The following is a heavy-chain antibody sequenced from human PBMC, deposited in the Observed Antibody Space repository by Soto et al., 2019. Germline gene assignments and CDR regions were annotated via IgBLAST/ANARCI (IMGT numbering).Heavy chain of an antibody. J-gene: IGHJ6*02. CDR3: ARGTPRKWSGYPISGYYGMHX. V-gene: IGHV1-2*02. CDR1: GYTFAGYY. D-gene: IGHD3-3*01. CDR2: INPESGGT. Sequence: ASVKVSGNASGYTFAGYYMHWVRQAPGQGLEWMGFINPESGGTNYAQKFQGRVTMTRETSIRKDYMELRRLRSDDTAVYYCARGTPRKWSGYPISGYYGMHXWGQGTTVTVS.